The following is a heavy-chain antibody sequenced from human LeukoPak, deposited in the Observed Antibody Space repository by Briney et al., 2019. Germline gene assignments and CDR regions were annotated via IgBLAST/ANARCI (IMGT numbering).Heavy chain of an antibody. V-gene: IGHV3-7*05. CDR2: ITQDGSEK. CDR3: ARGDWSFDL. CDR1: GFTVSNNH. J-gene: IGHJ2*01. Sequence: GGSLRLSCGASGFTVSNNHMSWVRQAPGTGLEWLANITQDGSEKHYVDSVKGRFTISRDNNKKSLFLEMNSLRAEDTAVYYCARGDWSFDLWGRGTRVIVSS.